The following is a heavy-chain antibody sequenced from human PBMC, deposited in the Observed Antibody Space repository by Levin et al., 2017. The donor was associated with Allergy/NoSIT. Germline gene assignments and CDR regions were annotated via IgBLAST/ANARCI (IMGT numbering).Heavy chain of an antibody. Sequence: GGSLRLSCAASGFTFTSYSMHWVRQAPGEGLEWVAVISIDGSNKYYADSVRGRFTISRDNSKNTLYLQMNSLRVEDTALYYCVRDGYCTSPSCYHFDFWGQGTLVTVSS. CDR1: GFTFTSYS. V-gene: IGHV3-30*04. CDR3: VRDGYCTSPSCYHFDF. CDR2: ISIDGSNK. J-gene: IGHJ4*02. D-gene: IGHD2-2*03.